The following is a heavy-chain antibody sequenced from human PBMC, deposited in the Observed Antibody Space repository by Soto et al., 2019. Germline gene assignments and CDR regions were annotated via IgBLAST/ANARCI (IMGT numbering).Heavy chain of an antibody. CDR1: GYTFNRYY. Sequence: ASVKVSCKASGYTFNRYYMHWVRQAPGPGLEWMGWISPHTGGTTYAQKFQGRVTMTRDTSVSTAFMELSRLGSDDTAVYYCARAGRMVINPYYFPMDVWGQGTTVTVSS. CDR3: ARAGRMVINPYYFPMDV. CDR2: ISPHTGGT. J-gene: IGHJ6*02. V-gene: IGHV1-2*02. D-gene: IGHD3-22*01.